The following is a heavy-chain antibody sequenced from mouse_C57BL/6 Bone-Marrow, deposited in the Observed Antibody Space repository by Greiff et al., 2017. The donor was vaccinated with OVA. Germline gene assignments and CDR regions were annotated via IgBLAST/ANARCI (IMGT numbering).Heavy chain of an antibody. CDR1: GYTFTDYY. CDR2: INPNNGGT. CDR3: ARPLDYYGSSYWYFAV. V-gene: IGHV1-26*01. J-gene: IGHJ1*03. D-gene: IGHD1-1*01. Sequence: EVKLQQSGPELVKPGASVKISCKASGYTFTDYYMNWVKQSHGKSLEWIGDINPNNGGTSYNQKFKGKATLTVDKSSRTAYMELRSLTSEDSTVYYCARPLDYYGSSYWYFAVWGTGTTVTVSS.